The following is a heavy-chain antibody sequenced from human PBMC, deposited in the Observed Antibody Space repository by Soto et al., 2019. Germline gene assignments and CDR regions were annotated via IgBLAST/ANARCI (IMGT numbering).Heavy chain of an antibody. Sequence: QVQLQQWGAGLLKSSETLSLTCAVYGGSFSGYYWNWLRQPPGEGLEWIGKIDQSGRTNYNPSLKSRVTMSVDTSRSQFSLKLTSVAAMDTAVYYCAGGGYTVVRGVRNWFDPWGQGTLVTVSS. CDR3: AGGGYTVVRGVRNWFDP. CDR1: GGSFSGYY. D-gene: IGHD3-10*01. V-gene: IGHV4-34*01. CDR2: IDQSGRT. J-gene: IGHJ5*02.